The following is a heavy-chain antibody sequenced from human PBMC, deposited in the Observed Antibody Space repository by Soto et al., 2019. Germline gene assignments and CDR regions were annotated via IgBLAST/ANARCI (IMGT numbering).Heavy chain of an antibody. D-gene: IGHD1-1*01. V-gene: IGHV4-61*01. J-gene: IGHJ3*02. CDR3: ARDRSADVNSYGAYDI. Sequence: SETLSLTCTVSGGSVSSGSHYWSWIRQPPGKGLEWIAYIFYSGDTNYNPSLKSRVAISVDMSKNQFSLRLDSVTAADTAIYYCARDRSADVNSYGAYDIWGQGTMVTVSS. CDR1: GGSVSSGSHY. CDR2: IFYSGDT.